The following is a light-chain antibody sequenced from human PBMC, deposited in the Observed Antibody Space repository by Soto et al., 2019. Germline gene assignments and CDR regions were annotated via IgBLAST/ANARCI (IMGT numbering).Light chain of an antibody. CDR1: QSLSSNN. Sequence: EIVLTQSPGTLTLSPGERATLSFRASQSLSSNNLAWYQQRPGQAPRLLIYAAASRAAGVPDRFSGSGSGTDFTLTISSLEPEDFAVYYCQQRSNWPTFGQGTKVDIK. J-gene: IGKJ2*01. V-gene: IGKV3D-20*02. CDR3: QQRSNWPT. CDR2: AAA.